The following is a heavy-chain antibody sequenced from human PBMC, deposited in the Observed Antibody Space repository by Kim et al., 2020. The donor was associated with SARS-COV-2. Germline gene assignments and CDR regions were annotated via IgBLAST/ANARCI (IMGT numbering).Heavy chain of an antibody. D-gene: IGHD3-16*02. CDR1: GYTFTSYA. Sequence: ASVKVSCKASGYTFTSYAMHWVRQAPGQRLEWMGWINAGNGNTKYSQKFQGRVTITRDTSASTAYMELSSLRSEDTAVYYCARGAGNYDYVWGSYRHDAFDIWGQGTMVTVSS. CDR2: INAGNGNT. CDR3: ARGAGNYDYVWGSYRHDAFDI. V-gene: IGHV1-3*01. J-gene: IGHJ3*02.